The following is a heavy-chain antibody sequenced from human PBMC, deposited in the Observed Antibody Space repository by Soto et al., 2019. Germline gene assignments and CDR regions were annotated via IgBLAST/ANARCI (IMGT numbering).Heavy chain of an antibody. CDR1: GFGFSDYA. Sequence: EVQLLESGGGLVQPGGSLRLSCKASGFGFSDYAMTWVRQAPGKGLEWVSVISGSGDNTFYAASVKGRFAISRDNSKNVLYLQMNSLSADDAAVYFCAKGRAITVYGVDILFDYWGLGTLVTVSS. V-gene: IGHV3-23*01. D-gene: IGHD3-3*01. CDR3: AKGRAITVYGVDILFDY. CDR2: ISGSGDNT. J-gene: IGHJ4*01.